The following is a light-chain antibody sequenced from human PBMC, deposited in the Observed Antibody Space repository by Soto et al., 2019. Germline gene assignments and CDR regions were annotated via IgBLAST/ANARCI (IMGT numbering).Light chain of an antibody. CDR2: DAS. CDR3: QHYYNYPYT. Sequence: DIPMTQSPSTLSAFVGDRVAITCRASQSMRSWLAWYQQKPGKAPRLLIYDASILESGVPSRFSGSGSGTEFTLTISSLQPDDFATYYCQHYYNYPYTFGQGTKLEIK. J-gene: IGKJ2*01. CDR1: QSMRSW. V-gene: IGKV1-5*01.